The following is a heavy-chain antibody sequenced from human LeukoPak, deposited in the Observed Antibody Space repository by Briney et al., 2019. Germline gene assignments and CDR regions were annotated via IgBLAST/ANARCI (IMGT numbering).Heavy chain of an antibody. D-gene: IGHD6-19*01. CDR1: GFTVSSNY. V-gene: IGHV3-53*05. J-gene: IGHJ3*02. CDR3: AKDHSSGWFSDAFDI. CDR2: IYSDGTT. Sequence: GGSLRLSCAASGFTVSSNYMSWVRQAPGKGLEWVSVIYSDGTTYYADSVKGRFTISRDTSKNTLYLQMNSLRAEDTAVYYCAKDHSSGWFSDAFDIWGQGTMVTVSS.